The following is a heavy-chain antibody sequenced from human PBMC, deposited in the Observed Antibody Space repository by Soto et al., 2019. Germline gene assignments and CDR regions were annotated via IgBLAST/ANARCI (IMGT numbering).Heavy chain of an antibody. V-gene: IGHV3-11*05. CDR2: TDSSTKYT. Sequence: QVQLVESGGGLVRPGGSLRLSCEASGFTFRDYYMSWFRQAPGKGLEWLSYTDSSTKYTNYADSVKGRFTIARDNAKNSLYLQMNSLIAHDTTVYYCAREYYYTMVVWGQGTMVTVSS. CDR1: GFTFRDYY. J-gene: IGHJ6*02. CDR3: AREYYYTMVV.